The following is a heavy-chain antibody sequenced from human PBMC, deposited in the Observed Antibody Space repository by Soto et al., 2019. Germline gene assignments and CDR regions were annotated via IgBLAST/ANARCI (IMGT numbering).Heavy chain of an antibody. Sequence: GGSLRLSCAASGFTFSDHYMDWVRQAPGKGLEWVGRTRNKANSYTTEYAASVKGRFTISRDDSKNSLYLQMNSLKTEDTAVYYCARVFVNYGDYVDYWGQGTLVTVSS. D-gene: IGHD4-17*01. V-gene: IGHV3-72*01. CDR2: TRNKANSYTT. CDR1: GFTFSDHY. J-gene: IGHJ4*02. CDR3: ARVFVNYGDYVDY.